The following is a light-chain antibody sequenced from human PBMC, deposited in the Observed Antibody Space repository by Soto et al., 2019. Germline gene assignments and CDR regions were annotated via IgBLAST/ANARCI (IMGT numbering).Light chain of an antibody. J-gene: IGKJ2*01. CDR1: QGITRY. V-gene: IGKV1-9*01. CDR2: AAS. Sequence: DIQLTQSPSFLSASVGDRVTITCRASQGITRYLAWYQQKAGKAPKLLIYAASTLESGVPSRFSGSGSGTEFTLSISSQQPEDLSTYYCQQVDSYPYSFGQGTKVDIK. CDR3: QQVDSYPYS.